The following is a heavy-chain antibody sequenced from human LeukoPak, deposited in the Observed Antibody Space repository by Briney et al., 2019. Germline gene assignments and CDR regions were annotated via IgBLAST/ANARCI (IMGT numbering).Heavy chain of an antibody. Sequence: GGSPRLSCAASGFTFTTYWMSCGRQAPGKGLEGVANIKGDGIEVYYVDSGKGRFSISRANAKNSLYLQMNSLRAEDTAVYYCARDGSSFDYWGQGALVTVSS. V-gene: IGHV3-7*01. CDR2: IKGDGIEV. CDR1: GFTFTTYW. J-gene: IGHJ4*02. D-gene: IGHD2-15*01. CDR3: ARDGSSFDY.